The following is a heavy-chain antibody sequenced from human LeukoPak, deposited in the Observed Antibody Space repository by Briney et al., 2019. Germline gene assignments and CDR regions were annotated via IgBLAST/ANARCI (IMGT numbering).Heavy chain of an antibody. CDR3: ARGRYCSGGSCYVDY. CDR1: GDSISSSY. V-gene: IGHV4-4*07. CDR2: IHTSGST. Sequence: SETLSLTCTVSGDSISSSYWGWIRQPAGKGLEWIGRIHTSGSTYYSPSLKSRVTMSVDTSTNQFSLKLSSVTAADTAVYYCARGRYCSGGSCYVDYWGQGTLVTVSS. D-gene: IGHD2-15*01. J-gene: IGHJ4*02.